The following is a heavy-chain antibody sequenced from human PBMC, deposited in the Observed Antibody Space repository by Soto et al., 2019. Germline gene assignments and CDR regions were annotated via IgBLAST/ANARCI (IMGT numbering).Heavy chain of an antibody. CDR2: IYSSGST. CDR3: ARDHPHSYGVYYFDY. J-gene: IGHJ4*02. V-gene: IGHV4-59*01. CDR1: GGSISNYY. Sequence: PSETLSLTCPVSGGSISNYYVNWIRQSPGKGLEWIGYIYSSGSTHYNPSLQNRVTISIDTSKNQVSLKVNSVTAADTAVYYCARDHPHSYGVYYFDYWGQGTPVTVSS. D-gene: IGHD5-18*01.